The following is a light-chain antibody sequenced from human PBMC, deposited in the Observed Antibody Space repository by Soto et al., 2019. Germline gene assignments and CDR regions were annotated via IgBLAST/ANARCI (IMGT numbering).Light chain of an antibody. V-gene: IGKV3-11*01. CDR3: QQYNNWPPIT. CDR1: QSVTSY. J-gene: IGKJ5*01. Sequence: EIVLTQSPATLSLSPGERATLSCRASQSVTSYLAWYQQRPGQAPRLLINDASRRATGIPDRFSGSGSGADFTLTISSLEPEDFAVYYCQQYNNWPPITFGQGTRLEIK. CDR2: DAS.